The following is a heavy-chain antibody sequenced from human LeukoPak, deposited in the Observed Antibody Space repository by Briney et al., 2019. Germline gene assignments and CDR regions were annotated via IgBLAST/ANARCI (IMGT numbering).Heavy chain of an antibody. CDR2: INWNGGSR. Sequence: SGGSLRLSCAASGFTFDDYGMSWVRQAPGKGLEWVSGINWNGGSRGYADSVKGRFTISRDNAKNSLYLQMNSLRAEDTALYYCARGVAETYCGGDCYAYYFDYWGQGTLVTVSS. CDR3: ARGVAETYCGGDCYAYYFDY. V-gene: IGHV3-20*04. J-gene: IGHJ4*02. D-gene: IGHD2-21*02. CDR1: GFTFDDYG.